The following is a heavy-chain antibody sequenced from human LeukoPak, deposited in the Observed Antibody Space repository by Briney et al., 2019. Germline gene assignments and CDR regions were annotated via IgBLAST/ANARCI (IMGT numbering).Heavy chain of an antibody. V-gene: IGHV3-21*01. CDR1: GFTFSSYS. CDR2: ISSSSSYI. CDR3: ASDGGTYYDFWSGYSHFDY. D-gene: IGHD3-3*01. Sequence: GGSLRLSCAASGFTFSSYSMNWVRQAPGKGLEWVSSISSSSSYIYYADSVKGRFIISRDNAKNSLYLQMNSLRAEDTAVYYCASDGGTYYDFWSGYSHFDYWGQGTLVTVSS. J-gene: IGHJ4*02.